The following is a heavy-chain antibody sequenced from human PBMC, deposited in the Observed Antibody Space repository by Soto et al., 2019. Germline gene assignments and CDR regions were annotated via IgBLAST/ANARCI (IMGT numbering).Heavy chain of an antibody. Sequence: QVQLQQWGAGLLKPSETLSLTCAVYGGSFSGYYWSWIRQPPGKGLEWIGEINHSGSTNHNPSLKCRATIPVDTSKTQFSLKLSSVTAADTAVYYCARRTRSSWLDYWGQGTLVTVSS. CDR3: ARRTRSSWLDY. D-gene: IGHD6-13*01. CDR1: GGSFSGYY. J-gene: IGHJ4*02. CDR2: INHSGST. V-gene: IGHV4-34*04.